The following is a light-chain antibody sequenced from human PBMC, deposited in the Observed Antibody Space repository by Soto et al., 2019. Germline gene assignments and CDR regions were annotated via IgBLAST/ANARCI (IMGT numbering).Light chain of an antibody. J-gene: IGKJ1*01. CDR2: GAS. Sequence: DIQLTQSPSSLSASVGARVALTGRASQSIRTYLNWYHQKPGKAPKLLIYGASSLQSGVPSRFSGGGSGTDFTLTISSLQPEDFATYYCQQTYITPWTFGQGTKVDI. CDR3: QQTYITPWT. V-gene: IGKV1-39*01. CDR1: QSIRTY.